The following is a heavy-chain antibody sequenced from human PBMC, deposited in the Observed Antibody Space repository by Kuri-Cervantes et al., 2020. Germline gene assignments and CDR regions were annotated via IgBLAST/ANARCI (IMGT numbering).Heavy chain of an antibody. D-gene: IGHD3-3*01. Sequence: SETLSLTCSVSGYSISSAYYWGWIRQPPGKGLEWIGSIYLSGSAYYNPSLQSRVTISLDTSKNQFSLKLDSVTAADTAVYYFARRYFWSGCSDWFDPWCQGTLVTVSS. CDR3: ARRYFWSGCSDWFDP. CDR1: GYSISSAYY. V-gene: IGHV4-38-2*01. J-gene: IGHJ5*02. CDR2: IYLSGSA.